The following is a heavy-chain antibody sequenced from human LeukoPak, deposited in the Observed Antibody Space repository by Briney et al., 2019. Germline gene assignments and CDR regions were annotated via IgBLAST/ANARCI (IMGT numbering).Heavy chain of an antibody. J-gene: IGHJ4*02. CDR3: ARAATYCGGDCYNFFDY. V-gene: IGHV3-30*01. D-gene: IGHD2-21*02. Sequence: GGSLRLSCAASGFTFSGYSMSWVRQAPGKGLEWVAVISYDGSNKYYADSVKGRFTISRDNSKNTLYLQMNSLRAEDTAVYYCARAATYCGGDCYNFFDYWGQGTLVTVSS. CDR1: GFTFSGYS. CDR2: ISYDGSNK.